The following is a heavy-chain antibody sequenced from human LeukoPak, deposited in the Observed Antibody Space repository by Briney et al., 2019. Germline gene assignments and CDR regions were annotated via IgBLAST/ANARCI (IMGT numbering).Heavy chain of an antibody. V-gene: IGHV3-23*01. CDR1: GFTFNTNA. Sequence: GGSLRLSCAAAGFTFNTNAMSWVRQAPGKGLEWVSTVSGSGGITYYADSVNGRFTLSRDNSKNTLYLKMSSMRAEDTAVYYCAKDEGIAAVGHWGQGTLVTVSA. J-gene: IGHJ1*01. CDR3: AKDEGIAAVGH. D-gene: IGHD6-13*01. CDR2: VSGSGGIT.